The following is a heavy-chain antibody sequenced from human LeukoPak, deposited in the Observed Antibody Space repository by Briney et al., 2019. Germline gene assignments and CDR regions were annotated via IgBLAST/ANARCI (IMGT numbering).Heavy chain of an antibody. Sequence: PSETLSLTCTVPGGSISSYYWSWLRQPAGKGLEWIGRIYTSGSTNYNPSLKSRVTMSVDTSKNQFSLKLSSVTAADTAVYYCACSSGWYKDYFDYWGQGTLVTVSS. CDR3: ACSSGWYKDYFDY. CDR1: GGSISSYY. D-gene: IGHD6-19*01. J-gene: IGHJ4*02. CDR2: IYTSGST. V-gene: IGHV4-4*07.